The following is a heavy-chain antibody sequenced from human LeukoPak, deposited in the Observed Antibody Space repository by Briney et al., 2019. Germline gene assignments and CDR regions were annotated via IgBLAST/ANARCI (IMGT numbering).Heavy chain of an antibody. D-gene: IGHD5-18*01. CDR2: IYYSGGT. CDR3: ARGSGTAMDNWFDP. V-gene: IGHV4-59*01. J-gene: IGHJ5*02. Sequence: SETLSLTCTVSGGSISSYYWSWIRQPPGKGLEWIGYIYYSGGTNYNPSLKSRVTISVDTSKNQFSLKLSSVTAADTAVYYCARGSGTAMDNWFDPWGQGTLVTVSS. CDR1: GGSISSYY.